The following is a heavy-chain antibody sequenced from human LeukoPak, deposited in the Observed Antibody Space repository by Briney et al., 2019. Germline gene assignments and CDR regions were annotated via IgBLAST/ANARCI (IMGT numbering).Heavy chain of an antibody. CDR1: GASITAYY. D-gene: IGHD5-18*01. V-gene: IGHV4-4*07. CDR3: ARERPHGYTHGHHYYNSDV. J-gene: IGHJ6*03. Sequence: SETLTLTCTVSGASITAYYWTWIRQSAGEGLEFIGRIYSTGDTDHNYNPSLASRVTISGDTSKNQVSLRLKSVTAADTAVYYCARERPHGYTHGHHYYNSDVCAKGT. CDR2: IYSTGDTDH.